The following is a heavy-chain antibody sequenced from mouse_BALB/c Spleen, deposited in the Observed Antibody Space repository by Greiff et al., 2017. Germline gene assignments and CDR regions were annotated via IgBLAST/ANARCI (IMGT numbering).Heavy chain of an antibody. J-gene: IGHJ2*01. CDR1: GFTFSSFG. CDR2: ISSGSSTI. D-gene: IGHD3-2*01. V-gene: IGHV5-17*02. CDR3: ARSTARATGDY. Sequence: EVKVVESGGGLVQPGGSRKLSCAASGFTFSSFGMHWVRQAPEKGLEWVAYISSGSSTIYYADTVKGRFTISRDNPKNTLFLQMTSLRSEDTAMYYCARSTARATGDYWGQGTTLTVSS.